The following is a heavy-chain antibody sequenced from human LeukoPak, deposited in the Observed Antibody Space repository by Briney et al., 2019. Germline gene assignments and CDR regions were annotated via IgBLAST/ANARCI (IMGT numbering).Heavy chain of an antibody. Sequence: GGSLRLSCAASGFTFSNAWMNWVRQGPGKGLEWVGRIKSKVHGGTIDYAAPVKGRFTISRDDSKNTLYLQMNSLKTEDTAVYYCTAEDGWFDPWGQGTLVTVSS. CDR2: IKSKVHGGTI. CDR3: TAEDGWFDP. CDR1: GFTFSNAW. V-gene: IGHV3-15*01. J-gene: IGHJ5*02.